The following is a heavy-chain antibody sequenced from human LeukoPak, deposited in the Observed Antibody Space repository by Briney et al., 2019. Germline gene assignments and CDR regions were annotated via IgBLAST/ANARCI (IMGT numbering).Heavy chain of an antibody. Sequence: GGSLRLSCAASGFSFSRYWMSWVRQAPGKGLEWVAHIKQDGSQKYDMDSVKGRFTISRDNAKNSLYLQMNSLRAEDTAVYYCARTSSYSFDYWGQGTLVTVSS. CDR3: ARTSSYSFDY. V-gene: IGHV3-7*01. CDR2: IKQDGSQK. D-gene: IGHD2-21*01. CDR1: GFSFSRYW. J-gene: IGHJ4*02.